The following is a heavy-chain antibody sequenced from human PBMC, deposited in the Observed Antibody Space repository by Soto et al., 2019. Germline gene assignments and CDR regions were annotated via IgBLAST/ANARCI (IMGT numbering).Heavy chain of an antibody. D-gene: IGHD1-26*01. CDR1: GFTFSKAW. V-gene: IGHV3-15*01. J-gene: IGHJ4*02. CDR3: TTDSGMSPYSFDY. CDR2: IMSKTDGETT. Sequence: SLRLSCATSGFTFSKAWVGWVRHAPGKGLEWVGRIMSKTDGETTDYAAPVKGRFTISRDDSKSTLYLQMNSLKTEDTAFYYCTTDSGMSPYSFDYWGQGTLVTVSS.